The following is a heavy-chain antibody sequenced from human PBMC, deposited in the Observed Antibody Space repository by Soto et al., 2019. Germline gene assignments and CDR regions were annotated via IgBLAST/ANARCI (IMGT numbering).Heavy chain of an antibody. V-gene: IGHV3-23*01. CDR2: ISGSGGST. D-gene: IGHD3-3*01. J-gene: IGHJ4*02. CDR1: GFTFGSYA. Sequence: GGSLRLSCAASGFTFGSYAMSWVRQAPGKGLEWVSAISGSGGSTYYADSVKGRFTISRDNSKNTLYLQMNSLRAEDTAVYYCAKDAYAYYDFWSGSSLEDYFDYWGQGTLVTVSS. CDR3: AKDAYAYYDFWSGSSLEDYFDY.